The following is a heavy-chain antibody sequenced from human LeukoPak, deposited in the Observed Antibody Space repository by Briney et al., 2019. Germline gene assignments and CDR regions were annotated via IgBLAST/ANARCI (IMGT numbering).Heavy chain of an antibody. V-gene: IGHV4-4*07. CDR1: GGSISSYY. CDR2: IYTSGST. D-gene: IGHD1-1*01. CDR3: ARDNWNSYYYNYYGMDV. Sequence: PSETLSLTCTVSGGSISSYYLSWIRQPAGKGLEWIGRIYTSGSTNYYPSLKSRVTMSVDTSKNQFSLKLSSVTAADTAVYYCARDNWNSYYYNYYGMDVWGQGTTVTVSS. J-gene: IGHJ6*02.